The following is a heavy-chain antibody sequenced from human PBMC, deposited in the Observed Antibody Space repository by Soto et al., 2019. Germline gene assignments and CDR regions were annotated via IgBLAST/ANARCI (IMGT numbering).Heavy chain of an antibody. CDR2: ISVYNGNT. D-gene: IGHD3-16*01. V-gene: IGHV1-18*04. CDR1: GYTFRSYG. CDR3: ARVVGYVWGLDF. Sequence: QVQLVQSGSEVKKPGASVKVSCKAPGYTFRSYGISWVRQAPGQGLECMGWISVYNGNTNYGQKFQGRGTMTTDTSTATAYMELDNLTSGDTAVYYCARVVGYVWGLDFGGQGTLVTVSS. J-gene: IGHJ4*02.